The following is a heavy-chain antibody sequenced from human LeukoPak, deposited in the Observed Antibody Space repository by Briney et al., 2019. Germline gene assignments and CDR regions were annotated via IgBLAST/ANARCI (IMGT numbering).Heavy chain of an antibody. J-gene: IGHJ4*02. Sequence: PSGTLSLTCTVSGGSISSGGYYWSWIRQHPGKGLEWIGYIYYSGSTYYNPSLKSRVTISVDTSKNQFSLKLSSVTAADTAVYYCASAPLLDSSGYYYDRFDYWGQGTLVTVSS. CDR2: IYYSGST. D-gene: IGHD3-22*01. CDR3: ASAPLLDSSGYYYDRFDY. CDR1: GGSISSGGYY. V-gene: IGHV4-31*03.